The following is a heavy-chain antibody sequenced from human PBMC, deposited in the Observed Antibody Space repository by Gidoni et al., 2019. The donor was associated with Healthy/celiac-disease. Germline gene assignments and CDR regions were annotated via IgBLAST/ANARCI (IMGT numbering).Heavy chain of an antibody. CDR1: GGSISSGDYY. J-gene: IGHJ6*03. CDR2: IYYSGST. CDR3: ARVQGSYGYRYYYYYIDV. V-gene: IGHV4-30-4*01. D-gene: IGHD5-18*01. Sequence: QVQLQESGPGLVKPSQTLSPTCTVSGGSISSGDYYWCWLRQPPGKGLEWIGYIYYSGSTYYHPSLKSRVTISVDTSKNQFSLKLSSVTAADTAVYYCARVQGSYGYRYYYYYIDVWGKGTTVTVSS.